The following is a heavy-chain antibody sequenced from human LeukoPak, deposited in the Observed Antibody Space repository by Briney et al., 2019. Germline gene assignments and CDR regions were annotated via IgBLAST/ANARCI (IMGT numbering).Heavy chain of an antibody. Sequence: LETLSLTCAVYGGSFSGYYWSWIRQPPGKGLEWIGEINHSGSTNYNPSLKSRVTISVDTSKNQFSLKLSSVTAADTAVYYCARVIREITMVPHPPGMDVWGQGTTVTVSS. J-gene: IGHJ6*02. CDR1: GGSFSGYY. D-gene: IGHD3-10*01. CDR2: INHSGST. CDR3: ARVIREITMVPHPPGMDV. V-gene: IGHV4-34*01.